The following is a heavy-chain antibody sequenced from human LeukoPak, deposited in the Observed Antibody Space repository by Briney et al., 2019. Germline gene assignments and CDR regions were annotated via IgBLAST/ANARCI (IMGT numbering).Heavy chain of an antibody. V-gene: IGHV4-31*03. CDR1: GGSISSGGYY. Sequence: PSETLSLTCTVSGGSISSGGYYWSWIRQHPGKGLEWIGYIYYSGSTYYNPSLKSRVTISVDTSKNQFSLKLSSVTAADTAVYYCARHPFSTPFDYWGRGTLVTVSS. CDR2: IYYSGST. J-gene: IGHJ4*02. CDR3: ARHPFSTPFDY. D-gene: IGHD2/OR15-2a*01.